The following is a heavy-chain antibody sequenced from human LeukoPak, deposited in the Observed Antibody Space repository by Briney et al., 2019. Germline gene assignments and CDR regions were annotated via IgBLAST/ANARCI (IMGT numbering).Heavy chain of an antibody. D-gene: IGHD5-24*01. CDR1: GGSISSYY. Sequence: SETLSLTCTVSGGSISSYYWSWIRQPPGKGLEWIGYIYYSGSTNCNPSLKSRVTISVDTSKNQFSLKLSSVTAADTAVYYCARGTQRWLQTYWGQGTLVTVSS. J-gene: IGHJ4*02. CDR3: ARGTQRWLQTY. CDR2: IYYSGST. V-gene: IGHV4-59*08.